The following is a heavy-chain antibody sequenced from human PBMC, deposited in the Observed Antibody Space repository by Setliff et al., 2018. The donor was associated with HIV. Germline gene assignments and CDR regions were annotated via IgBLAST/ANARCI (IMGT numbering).Heavy chain of an antibody. CDR3: AREGSFVPAAPLGNGNRILDF. V-gene: IGHV1-46*01. Sequence: ASVKVSCKASGYTFTNYYMHWVRQAPGQGLEWMGIINPSGGSTSHAQKFQGRVNMTRDTSTSTVHMEVSSLRSEDTAVYYCAREGSFVPAAPLGNGNRILDFWGQGTPVTVSS. D-gene: IGHD2-2*01. CDR2: INPSGGST. J-gene: IGHJ4*02. CDR1: GYTFTNYY.